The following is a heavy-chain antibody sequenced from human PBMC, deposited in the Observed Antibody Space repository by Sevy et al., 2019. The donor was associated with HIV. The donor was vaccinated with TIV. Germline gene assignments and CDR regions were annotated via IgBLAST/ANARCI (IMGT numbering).Heavy chain of an antibody. Sequence: SETLSLTCTVSGGSITGYFWSWMRQPQGKGMGWIGNIHYRGRTNYNPSLTSRVTISVDTSENHFSLRLTSVTAADTAVYYCARLHNKCFVNSWGQGTLVTVSS. V-gene: IGHV4-59*13. D-gene: IGHD3-16*02. CDR2: IHYRGRT. J-gene: IGHJ4*02. CDR3: ARLHNKCFVNS. CDR1: GGSITGYF.